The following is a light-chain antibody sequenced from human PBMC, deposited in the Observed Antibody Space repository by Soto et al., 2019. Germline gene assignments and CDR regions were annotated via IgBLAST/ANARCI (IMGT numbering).Light chain of an antibody. CDR3: QQYYSYPRT. CDR2: AAS. V-gene: IGKV1-8*01. Sequence: AIRMTQSPSSLSASTGDRVTITCRASQGISSYLAWYQQKPGKAPNLQIYAASPLQSGVPSRFSGSGSGTDFTLTISCLQSEDFATYYCQQYYSYPRTFGQGTKLEIK. CDR1: QGISSY. J-gene: IGKJ2*01.